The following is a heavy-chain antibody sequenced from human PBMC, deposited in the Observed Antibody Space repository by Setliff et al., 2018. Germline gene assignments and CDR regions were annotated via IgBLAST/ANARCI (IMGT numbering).Heavy chain of an antibody. D-gene: IGHD2-15*01. V-gene: IGHV1-18*01. CDR3: ALTTLSLCSGGNCPNALDI. CDR1: GYIFTSSG. CDR2: ISGFNGVA. J-gene: IGHJ3*02. Sequence: SVKVSCKGSGYIFTSSGISWVRQAPGQGLEWMGWISGFNGVAKYAQNFQDRVTMATDTSTNMAYMELRSLRSDDTAIYFCALTTLSLCSGGNCPNALDIWGQGTLVTVS.